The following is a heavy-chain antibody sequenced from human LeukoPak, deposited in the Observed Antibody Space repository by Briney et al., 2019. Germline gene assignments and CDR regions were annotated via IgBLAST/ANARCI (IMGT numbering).Heavy chain of an antibody. Sequence: KTSETLSLTCTVSGGSISSSSYYWGWIRQPPGKWLEWIGSIYYSGSTYYNPSLKSRVTISVDTSKNQFSLKLSSVTAADTAVYYCARPPHSSSSAWGQGTLVTVSS. CDR3: ARPPHSSSSA. CDR2: IYYSGST. J-gene: IGHJ5*02. CDR1: GGSISSSSYY. V-gene: IGHV4-39*01. D-gene: IGHD6-6*01.